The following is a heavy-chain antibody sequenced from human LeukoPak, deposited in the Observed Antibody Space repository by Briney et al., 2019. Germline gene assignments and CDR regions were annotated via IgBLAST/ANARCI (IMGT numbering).Heavy chain of an antibody. V-gene: IGHV4-30-4*01. CDR1: GGSISSGDNY. CDR3: ARHSGNSGGAFDI. J-gene: IGHJ3*02. Sequence: SQTLSLTCTVSGGSISSGDNYWSWIRQPPGKGLEWIGYIYYSGSTYYNPSLKSRVIISVDASKNQFSLKLSSVIAADTAVYYCARHSGNSGGAFDIWGQGTMVTVSS. D-gene: IGHD4-23*01. CDR2: IYYSGST.